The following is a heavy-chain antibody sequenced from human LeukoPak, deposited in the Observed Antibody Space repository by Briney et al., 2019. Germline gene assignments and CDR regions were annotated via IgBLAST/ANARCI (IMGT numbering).Heavy chain of an antibody. D-gene: IGHD1-14*01. V-gene: IGHV3-30*02. CDR2: IRYDGGDE. J-gene: IGHJ5*02. CDR1: GFTFSAYG. Sequence: PGGSLRLSCAASGFTFSAYGMHWVRQAPGKGLEWVAFIRYDGGDEYYSDSMKGRFTISRDNFQNTLYLQMSSLTAEDTAVYYCAREGENHPWGQGTLVTVSS. CDR3: AREGENHP.